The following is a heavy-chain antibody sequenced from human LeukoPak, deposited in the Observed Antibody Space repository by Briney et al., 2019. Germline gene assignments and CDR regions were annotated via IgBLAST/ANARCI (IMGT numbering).Heavy chain of an antibody. J-gene: IGHJ5*02. CDR2: IDTSGST. CDR1: GGSINSGTYY. Sequence: PSQTLSLTCTVSGGSINSGTYYWTWIRQPAGKGLEWIGRIDTSGSTNYNPSLKSRVTISVDTSKNQFSLNLSSVTAADTAVYYCARETSLWFDPWGQGTLVTVSS. V-gene: IGHV4-61*02. CDR3: ARETSLWFDP.